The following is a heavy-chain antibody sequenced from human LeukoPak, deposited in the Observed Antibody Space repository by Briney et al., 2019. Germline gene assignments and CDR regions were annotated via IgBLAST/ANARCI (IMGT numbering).Heavy chain of an antibody. CDR2: IIPILGIA. CDR3: ARAGRDNCSSTSCYRENYYYYMDV. J-gene: IGHJ6*03. D-gene: IGHD2-2*01. V-gene: IGHV1-69*04. CDR1: GGTFSSYA. Sequence: ASVKVSCKASGGTFSSYAISWVRQAPGQGLEWMGRIIPILGIANYAQKFQGRVTITADKSTSTAYMELSSLRSEDTAVYYCARAGRDNCSSTSCYRENYYYYMDVWGKGTTVTVSS.